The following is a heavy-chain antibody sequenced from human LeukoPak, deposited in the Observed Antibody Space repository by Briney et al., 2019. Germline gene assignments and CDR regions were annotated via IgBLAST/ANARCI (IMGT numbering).Heavy chain of an antibody. CDR2: INTYTGNP. J-gene: IGHJ5*02. CDR3: ARLVAAGGSGSFDP. D-gene: IGHD6-13*01. V-gene: IGHV7-4-1*01. CDR1: GYTFTTYA. Sequence: GASVKVSCKASGYTFTTYAMNWVRQGPGQGLEWMGWINTYTGNPSYAQDFTGRFVFSLDTSVSTAYLQIYSLKAEDTAVYYCARLVAAGGSGSFDPWGQGTLVTVSS.